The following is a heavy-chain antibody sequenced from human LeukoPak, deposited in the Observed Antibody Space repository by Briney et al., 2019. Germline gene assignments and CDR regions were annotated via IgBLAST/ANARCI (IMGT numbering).Heavy chain of an antibody. J-gene: IGHJ3*02. CDR1: GGSISSGSYY. V-gene: IGHV4-61*02. CDR3: ARGDYPHAFDI. CDR2: IYTSGST. D-gene: IGHD4-17*01. Sequence: KPSETLSLTXTVSGGSISSGSYYWSWIRQPAGKGLEWIGRIYTSGSTNYNPSLKSRVTISVDTSKNQFSLKLSSVTAADTAVYYCARGDYPHAFDIWGQGTMVTVS.